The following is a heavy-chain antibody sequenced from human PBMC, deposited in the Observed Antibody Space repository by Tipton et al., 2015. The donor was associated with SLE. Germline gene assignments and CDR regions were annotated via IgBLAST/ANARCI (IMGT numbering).Heavy chain of an antibody. D-gene: IGHD6-19*01. CDR3: ARARIAVAGRGCYCMDF. Sequence: TLSLTCTVSGGPIRGNYGSGTGKPPGKGREGMGNTYYSGSTNYNPSPKSGVTISVDTSKNQSSLKLSSVTAAATAVYYCARARIAVAGRGCYCMDFWGQGTPVTVSS. CDR1: GGPIRGNY. V-gene: IGHV4-59*01. CDR2: TYYSGST. J-gene: IGHJ6*02.